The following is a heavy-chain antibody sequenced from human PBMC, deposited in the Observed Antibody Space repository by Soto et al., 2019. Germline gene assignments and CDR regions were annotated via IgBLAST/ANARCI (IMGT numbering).Heavy chain of an antibody. CDR2: SYHSGIT. CDR1: GGPISSSNC. V-gene: IGHV4-4*02. D-gene: IGHD2-2*01. Sequence: QVQLQESGPGLVKPSGTLSLTCAVSGGPISSSNCWSWVRQPPGKGLEWIGESYHSGITNHNPPLQSRVSIAVVQSNQQFSLKLCLVTAADTAVYYCARYACSSTSRYAEVLDVWGQGTTVPGSS. CDR3: ARYACSSTSRYAEVLDV. J-gene: IGHJ6*02.